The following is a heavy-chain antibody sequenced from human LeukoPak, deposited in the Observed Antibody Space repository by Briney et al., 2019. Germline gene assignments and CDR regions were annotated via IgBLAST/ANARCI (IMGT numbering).Heavy chain of an antibody. D-gene: IGHD2-2*01. CDR3: ARDYLGYCSSTSCSINWFDP. CDR2: IIPIFGTA. CDR1: GGTFSSYA. Sequence: SVKVSCKASGGTFSSYAISWVRQAPGQGLEWMGGIIPIFGTANYAQKFQGRVTITTDESTSTAYMELSSLRSEDTAVYYCARDYLGYCSSTSCSINWFDPWGRGTLVTVSS. V-gene: IGHV1-69*05. J-gene: IGHJ5*02.